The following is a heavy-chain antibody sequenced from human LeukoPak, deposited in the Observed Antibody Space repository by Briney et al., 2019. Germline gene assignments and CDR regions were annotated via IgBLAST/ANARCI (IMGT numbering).Heavy chain of an antibody. CDR2: ISRSGSS. J-gene: IGHJ4*02. D-gene: IGHD3-16*02. Sequence: WETLSLTCAAYGGSFSGYYWSWIRQPPGKGLEWIGEISRSGSSNYYPSLKSRVTISVDTSTNQLSLKLSSLTAADTAVYYYARGSSGELSLGVDHWAQGTLVRVSS. V-gene: IGHV4-34*01. CDR3: ARGSSGELSLGVDH. CDR1: GGSFSGYY.